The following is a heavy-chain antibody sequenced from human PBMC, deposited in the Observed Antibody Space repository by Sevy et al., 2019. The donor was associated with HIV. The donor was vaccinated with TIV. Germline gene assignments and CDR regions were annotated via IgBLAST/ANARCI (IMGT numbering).Heavy chain of an antibody. J-gene: IGHJ5*02. CDR3: TRNGGAFDNGFDP. V-gene: IGHV3-23*01. CDR1: GFTLNNYA. CDR2: ISGSGVST. Sequence: GGSLRLSCAASGFTLNNYAMNWVRQAPGKGLEWVSGISGSGVSTYYADSVKGRFTISRDNAKNSLNLQMNSLRAEDTAVYYCTRNGGAFDNGFDPWGQGTLVTVSS. D-gene: IGHD2-8*01.